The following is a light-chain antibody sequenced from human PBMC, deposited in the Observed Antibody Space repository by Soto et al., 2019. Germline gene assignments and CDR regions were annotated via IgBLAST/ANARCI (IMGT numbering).Light chain of an antibody. CDR1: QSVTSNF. J-gene: IGKJ3*01. V-gene: IGKV3-20*01. CDR3: QQYGSAPFI. CDR2: DAS. Sequence: EIVLTQSPGTLSLSPGERATLSCRASQSVTSNFLAWYQQKSGQAPRLLIYDASSRATGVPDRFSGSGSGTDFTLSISRLEPEDFAVYYCQQYGSAPFIFGPGTKVDIK.